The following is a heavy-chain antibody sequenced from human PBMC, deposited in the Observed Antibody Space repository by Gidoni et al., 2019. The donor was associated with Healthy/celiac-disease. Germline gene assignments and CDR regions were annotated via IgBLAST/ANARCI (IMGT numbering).Heavy chain of an antibody. J-gene: IGHJ3*02. V-gene: IGHV1-2*02. CDR1: GDTFTGHY. CDR3: ARSVLMVYAYPPVARSDGVDAFDI. D-gene: IGHD2-8*01. CDR2: INPNSGGT. Sequence: QVQLVQSGAEVKKPGASVKVSCKAAGDTFTGHYMHWARQAPGQGREWMGWINPNSGGTNYAQKFQCRVTMTRDTSISTAYMELSRLRSDDTAVYYCARSVLMVYAYPPVARSDGVDAFDIWGQGTMVTVSS.